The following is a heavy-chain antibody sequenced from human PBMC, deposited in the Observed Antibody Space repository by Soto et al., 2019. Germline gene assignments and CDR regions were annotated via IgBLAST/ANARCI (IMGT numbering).Heavy chain of an antibody. D-gene: IGHD6-19*01. CDR1: GYTFTGYY. CDR2: INPNSGGT. J-gene: IGHJ6*02. Sequence: QVQLVQSGAEVKKPGASVKVSCKASGYTFTGYYMHWVRQAPGQGLEWMGWINPNSGGTNYAQKFQGRVTRTRDTSISTAYMELSRLRSDDTAVYYCARVSIQQWLGRYYYYGMDVWGQGTTVTASS. CDR3: ARVSIQQWLGRYYYYGMDV. V-gene: IGHV1-2*02.